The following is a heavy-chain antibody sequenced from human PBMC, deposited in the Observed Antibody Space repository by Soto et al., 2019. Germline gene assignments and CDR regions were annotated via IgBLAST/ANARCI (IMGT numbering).Heavy chain of an antibody. D-gene: IGHD4-17*01. CDR2: IYPVDSDT. V-gene: IGHV5-51*03. J-gene: IGHJ4*02. CDR1: GYTFNIYW. Sequence: GAEVKKPGESLKISCKGSGYTFNIYWIAWVRQMPGKGLEWMGVIYPVDSDTRYSPSFQGQVTISVDKSINTAYLQWSSLQASDTAIYYCARQDGDGLFYFDYWGQGTPVTVSS. CDR3: ARQDGDGLFYFDY.